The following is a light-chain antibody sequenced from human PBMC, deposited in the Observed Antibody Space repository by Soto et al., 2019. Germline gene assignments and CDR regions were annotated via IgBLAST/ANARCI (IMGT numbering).Light chain of an antibody. CDR1: QSVSSY. CDR3: QQRSNWPLYT. J-gene: IGKJ2*01. CDR2: DAS. V-gene: IGKV3-11*01. Sequence: EIVLTQSPATLSLSPGERATLSCRASQSVSSYLAWYQQKPGQAPRLLIYDASNRATGITARFSGSGSGTAFPLTISTLVPEDFAVYYCQQRSNWPLYTLGQRNKLEIK.